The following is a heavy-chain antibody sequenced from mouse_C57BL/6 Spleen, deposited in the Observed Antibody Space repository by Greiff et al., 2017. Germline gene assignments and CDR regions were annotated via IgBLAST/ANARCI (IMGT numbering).Heavy chain of an antibody. Sequence: QVQLQQSGAELVRPGASVTLSCKASGYTFTDYEMHWVKQTPVHGLEWIGAIDPDTGGTAYNQKFKGKALLTADNSSSTAYMELRSRTTEDSAVYYDTGLRDYGSSGCDDWGQGTLVTVSA. J-gene: IGHJ3*01. CDR1: GYTFTDYE. CDR3: TGLRDYGSSGCDD. V-gene: IGHV1-15*01. CDR2: IDPDTGGT. D-gene: IGHD1-1*01.